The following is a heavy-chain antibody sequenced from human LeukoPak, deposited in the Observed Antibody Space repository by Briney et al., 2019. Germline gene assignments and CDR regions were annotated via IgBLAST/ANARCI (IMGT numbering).Heavy chain of an antibody. D-gene: IGHD3-3*01. Sequence: PSETLSLTCTVSGGSISSSSYYWGWIRQPPGKGLGWIGTIYYSGNTYYNPSLKSRVTISVDTSKNQFSLKLNSVTAADTAVYYCARQQVVGGYDSWSGYYADVYDYWGQGTLVTVSS. CDR1: GGSISSSSYY. CDR2: IYYSGNT. J-gene: IGHJ4*02. V-gene: IGHV4-39*01. CDR3: ARQQVVGGYDSWSGYYADVYDY.